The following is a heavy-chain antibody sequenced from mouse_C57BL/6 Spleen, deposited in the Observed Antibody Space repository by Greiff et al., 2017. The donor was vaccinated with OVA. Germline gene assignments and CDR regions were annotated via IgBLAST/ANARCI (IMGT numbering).Heavy chain of an antibody. D-gene: IGHD2-4*01. Sequence: VQLQQPGAELVRPGSSVKLSCKASGYTFTSYWMDWVKQRPGQGLAWIGNIYPYDRATHYNQKFKDKATLTVDKSSSTAYMQLSSLTSEDSAVYYCARYDYDGYFDYWGQGTTLTGSS. CDR2: IYPYDRAT. V-gene: IGHV1-61*01. J-gene: IGHJ2*01. CDR1: GYTFTSYW. CDR3: ARYDYDGYFDY.